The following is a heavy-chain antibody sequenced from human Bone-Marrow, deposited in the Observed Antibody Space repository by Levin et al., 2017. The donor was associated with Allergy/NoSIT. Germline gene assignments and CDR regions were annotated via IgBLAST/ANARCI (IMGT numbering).Heavy chain of an antibody. Sequence: ASVKVSCKAFGYTFSDYYIHWVRQAPGQGLEWMGWINPNSGGTRYRQKFQGRVTMTRDRSINTAYMEVKRLTLDDTAVYCCARDLGSRSVADYWGQGTLVTVSS. CDR3: ARDLGSRSVADY. J-gene: IGHJ4*02. D-gene: IGHD7-27*01. CDR2: INPNSGGT. CDR1: GYTFSDYY. V-gene: IGHV1-2*02.